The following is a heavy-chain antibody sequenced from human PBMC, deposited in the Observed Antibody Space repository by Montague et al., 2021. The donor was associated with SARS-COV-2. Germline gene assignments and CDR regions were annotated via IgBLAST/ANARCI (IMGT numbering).Heavy chain of an antibody. Sequence: SLRLSCAAYGFTYSKYGVHWVRQAPGKGLEWVASIWNDGSKKYHSDSVKGRFTISRDNSNNMLYLQMDSLRAEDAAVYYCVGDPGDPDTFDYWGQGTQVTVSS. V-gene: IGHV3-33*01. CDR1: GFTYSKYG. J-gene: IGHJ4*02. CDR2: IWNDGSKK. D-gene: IGHD7-27*01. CDR3: VGDPGDPDTFDY.